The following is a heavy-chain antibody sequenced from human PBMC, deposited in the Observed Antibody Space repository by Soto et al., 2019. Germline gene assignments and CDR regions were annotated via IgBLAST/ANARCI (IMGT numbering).Heavy chain of an antibody. CDR3: ARGVKYYYDSSCYSH. J-gene: IGHJ4*02. CDR1: GYTFTSYY. CDR2: INPSGGST. D-gene: IGHD3-22*01. Sequence: GASVKVSCKESGYTFTSYYMHWVRQAPGQGLEWMGIINPSGGSTSYAQKFQGRVTVTRDTSTSTVYMELSSLRSEDTAVYYCARGVKYYYDSSCYSHWGQGTLVTVSS. V-gene: IGHV1-46*01.